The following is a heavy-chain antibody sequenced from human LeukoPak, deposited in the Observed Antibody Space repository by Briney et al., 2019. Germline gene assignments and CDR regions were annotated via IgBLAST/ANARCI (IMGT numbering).Heavy chain of an antibody. J-gene: IGHJ5*02. CDR2: ISGSGGST. Sequence: GGSLRLSCAASGFTFSSYAMSWVRQAPGKGLEWVSAISGSGGSTYYADSVKGRFTISRDNPKNTLYLQMNSLRAEDTAVYYCGACSSTSCSPDNWFDPWGQGTLVTVSS. CDR1: GFTFSSYA. D-gene: IGHD2-2*01. CDR3: GACSSTSCSPDNWFDP. V-gene: IGHV3-23*01.